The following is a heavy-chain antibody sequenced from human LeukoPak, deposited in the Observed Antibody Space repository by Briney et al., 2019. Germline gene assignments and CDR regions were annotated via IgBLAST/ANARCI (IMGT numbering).Heavy chain of an antibody. Sequence: GGSLRLSCAASGFTFSSYWMHWVRQAPGKGLEWVSAISGSGGSTYYADSVKGRFTISRDNSKNTLYLQMNSLRAEDTAVYYCAKEEDVAVAGTFDYWGQGTLVTVSS. V-gene: IGHV3-23*01. J-gene: IGHJ4*02. CDR2: ISGSGGST. CDR1: GFTFSSYW. CDR3: AKEEDVAVAGTFDY. D-gene: IGHD6-19*01.